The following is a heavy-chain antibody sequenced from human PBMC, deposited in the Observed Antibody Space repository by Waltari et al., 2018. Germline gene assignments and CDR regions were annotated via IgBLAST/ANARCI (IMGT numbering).Heavy chain of an antibody. Sequence: QLQLQESGPGLVKPSETLSLTCTVSGGSISSSSYYWGWIRQPPGKGLEWIGSIYYSGSTYYNPSLKSRVTISVDTSKNQFSLKLSSVTAADTAVYYCARQGPRARFDYWGQGTLVTVSS. CDR3: ARQGPRARFDY. J-gene: IGHJ4*02. V-gene: IGHV4-39*01. CDR1: GGSISSSSYY. CDR2: IYYSGST.